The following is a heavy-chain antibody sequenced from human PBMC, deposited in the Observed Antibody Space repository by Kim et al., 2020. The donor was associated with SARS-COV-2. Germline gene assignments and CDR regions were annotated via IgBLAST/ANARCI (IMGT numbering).Heavy chain of an antibody. CDR1: GYSFTSYW. D-gene: IGHD3-10*01. J-gene: IGHJ4*02. Sequence: GESLKISCKGSGYSFTSYWISWVRQMPGKGLEWMGRIDPSDSYTNYSPSFQGHVTISADKSISTAYLQWSSLKASDTAMYYCARQRRYGQSGLTLVRGSTVQLYYFDSWGQGTLVTVSS. CDR3: ARQRRYGQSGLTLVRGSTVQLYYFDS. CDR2: IDPSDSYT. V-gene: IGHV5-10-1*01.